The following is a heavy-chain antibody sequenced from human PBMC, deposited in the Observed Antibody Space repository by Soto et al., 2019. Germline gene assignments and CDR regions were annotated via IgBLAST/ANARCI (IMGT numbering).Heavy chain of an antibody. Sequence: PGGSLRLSCAASGFTFSSYSMNWVRQAPGKGLEWVSYISSSSSTIYYADSVKGRFTISRDNAKNSLYLQMNSLRDEDTAVYYCARETGFTYYDFWSGYYPVDYWGQGTLVTVSS. CDR3: ARETGFTYYDFWSGYYPVDY. D-gene: IGHD3-3*01. V-gene: IGHV3-48*02. J-gene: IGHJ4*02. CDR1: GFTFSSYS. CDR2: ISSSSSTI.